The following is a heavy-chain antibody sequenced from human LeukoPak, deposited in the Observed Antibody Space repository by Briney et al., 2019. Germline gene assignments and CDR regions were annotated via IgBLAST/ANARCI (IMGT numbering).Heavy chain of an antibody. CDR2: INPKSGGT. D-gene: IGHD4-17*01. V-gene: IGHV1-2*02. Sequence: ASVKVSCKAYGYTFTGYFIHWVRQAPGQGLEWMGWINPKSGGTNYQQKFQDRVTMTRDTSISTAYMEMSRLRSDDTAVYYCARDTITVTTPYFDYWGQGTLVTVPS. J-gene: IGHJ4*02. CDR1: GYTFTGYF. CDR3: ARDTITVTTPYFDY.